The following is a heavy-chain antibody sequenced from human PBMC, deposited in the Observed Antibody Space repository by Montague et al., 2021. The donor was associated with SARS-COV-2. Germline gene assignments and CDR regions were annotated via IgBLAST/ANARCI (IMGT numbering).Heavy chain of an antibody. D-gene: IGHD6-13*01. CDR2: IDTGSVS. Sequence: SLRLSCAASGFSFNSYDMHWVRQLPGGGLQWVSAIDTGSVSYYADSVEARFVVSRENAWNSLYLQMNNLGAGDTAVYYCARTKTATGNFYGLDVWGQGTTVIVSS. CDR3: ARTKTATGNFYGLDV. CDR1: GFSFNSYD. V-gene: IGHV3-13*01. J-gene: IGHJ6*02.